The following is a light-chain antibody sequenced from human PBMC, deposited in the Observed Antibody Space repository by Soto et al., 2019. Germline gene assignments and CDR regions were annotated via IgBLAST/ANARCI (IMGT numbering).Light chain of an antibody. V-gene: IGKV1-39*01. CDR2: AAS. CDR1: QNIMHY. CDR3: QQSYSTPYT. J-gene: IGKJ2*01. Sequence: DIPMTQSPSSLSASVGDRVTITCRASQNIMHYLNWYQQRPGRAPKVLIYAASRLQNGVPSTFSGSGSGTDFTLTISSLEPEDFATYFCQQSYSTPYTFGQGTKLEIK.